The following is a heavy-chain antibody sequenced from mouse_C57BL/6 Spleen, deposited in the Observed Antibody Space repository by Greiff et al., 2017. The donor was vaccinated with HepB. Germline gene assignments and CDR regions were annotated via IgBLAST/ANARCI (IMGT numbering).Heavy chain of an antibody. J-gene: IGHJ3*01. D-gene: IGHD4-1*02. V-gene: IGHV1-81*01. CDR3: ASHQLGRAY. Sequence: QVHVKQSGAELARPGASVKLSCKASGYTFTSYGISWVKQRTGQGLEWIGEIYPRSGNTYYNEKFKGKATLTADKSSSTAYMELRSLTSEDSAVYFCASHQLGRAYWGQGTLVTVSA. CDR1: GYTFTSYG. CDR2: IYPRSGNT.